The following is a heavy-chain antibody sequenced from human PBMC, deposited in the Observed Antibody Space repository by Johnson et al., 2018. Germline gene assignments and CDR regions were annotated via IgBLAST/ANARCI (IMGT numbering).Heavy chain of an antibody. CDR2: LSYDGTNK. Sequence: VHLVQSGGGVVQPGRSLILSCAASGFTFTNYGMHWVRQAPGKGLEWVALLSYDGTNKYYADSVKVRFTLPRDNSKNKLYLQMNSLRDEDTAGYYCARGDIVVVVVAREYFQHWGQGTLVTVSS. V-gene: IGHV3-30*03. CDR3: ARGDIVVVVVAREYFQH. D-gene: IGHD2-15*01. CDR1: GFTFTNYG. J-gene: IGHJ1*01.